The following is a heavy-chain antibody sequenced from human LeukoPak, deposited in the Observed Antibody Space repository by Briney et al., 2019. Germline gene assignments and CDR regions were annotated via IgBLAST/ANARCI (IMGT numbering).Heavy chain of an antibody. CDR2: INHSGST. CDR1: GGSFSGYY. J-gene: IGHJ4*02. Sequence: SETLPLTCAVYGGSFSGYYWSWIRQPPGKGLEWIGEINHSGSTNYNPSLKSRVTISVDTSKNQFSLKLSSVTAADTAVYYCXRXRGXGYSYGYYFDYWGQGTLVTVSS. V-gene: IGHV4-34*01. D-gene: IGHD5-18*01. CDR3: XRXRGXGYSYGYYFDY.